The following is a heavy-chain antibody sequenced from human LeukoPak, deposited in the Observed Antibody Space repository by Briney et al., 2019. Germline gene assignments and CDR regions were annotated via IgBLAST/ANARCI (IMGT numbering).Heavy chain of an antibody. J-gene: IGHJ4*02. Sequence: GGSLRLSCAASGFTFSSYAMSWVRQAPGKGLEWVSAMSGRGNITNYVDSVKGRFTISRDNSKNTLYLQMNSLRAEDTAVYYCAKVADHALQYYFVYWGQGTLVTVSS. CDR1: GFTFSSYA. CDR2: MSGRGNIT. V-gene: IGHV3-23*01. D-gene: IGHD5-24*01. CDR3: AKVADHALQYYFVY.